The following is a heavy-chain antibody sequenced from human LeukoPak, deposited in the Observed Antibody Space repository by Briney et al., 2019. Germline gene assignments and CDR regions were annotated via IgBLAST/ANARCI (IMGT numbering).Heavy chain of an antibody. D-gene: IGHD5-18*01. CDR2: INPNSGGT. J-gene: IGHJ6*02. CDR3: ARTAMGNYYYYYGMGV. CDR1: GYTFTGYY. V-gene: IGHV1-2*02. Sequence: GASVTVSCKASGYTFTGYYMHWVRQAPGQGLEWMGWINPNSGGTNYAQKFQGRVTMTRDTSISTAYMELSRLRSDDTAVYYCARTAMGNYYYYYGMGVWGQGTTVTVSS.